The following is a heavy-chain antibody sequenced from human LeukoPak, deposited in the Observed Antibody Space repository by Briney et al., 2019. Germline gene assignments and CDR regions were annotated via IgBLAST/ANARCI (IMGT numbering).Heavy chain of an antibody. J-gene: IGHJ5*02. CDR2: IYYSGST. Sequence: SETLSLTCTVSGGSISSGGYYWSWIRQHPGKGLEWIGYIYYSGSTYYHPSLKSRVTISVDTSKNQFSLKLSSGTAADTAVYYCARELPDCSGGSCYSYNWFDPWGQGTLVTVSS. CDR3: ARELPDCSGGSCYSYNWFDP. D-gene: IGHD2-15*01. V-gene: IGHV4-31*03. CDR1: GGSISSGGYY.